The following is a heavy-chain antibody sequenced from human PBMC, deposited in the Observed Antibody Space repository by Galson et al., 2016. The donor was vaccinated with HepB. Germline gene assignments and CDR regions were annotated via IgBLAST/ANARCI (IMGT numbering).Heavy chain of an antibody. CDR3: PTADSGWSRLDY. CDR2: ISHDGNNK. D-gene: IGHD6-19*01. J-gene: IGHJ4*02. Sequence: SLRLSCAASGFTFSSFPIHWVRQAPGKGLEWVALISHDGNNKYYADSVKGRFTLSRDNSKNMMYLQMNSLRAEDTAVYYCPTADSGWSRLDYWGQGTLVTVSS. V-gene: IGHV3-30-3*01. CDR1: GFTFSSFP.